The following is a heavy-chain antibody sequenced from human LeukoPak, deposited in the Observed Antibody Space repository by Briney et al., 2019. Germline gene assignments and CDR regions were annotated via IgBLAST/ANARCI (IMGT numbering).Heavy chain of an antibody. Sequence: PGGSLRLSCKGSGFTFTNACMSWVRLAPGKGLEWVGHIKSQTDGGTTDYAAPVKGRFTISRDESKNTLHLQLNSLKTEDTAVYYCTTGTWIQLWLADYWGQGTLVTVSS. J-gene: IGHJ4*02. CDR1: GFTFTNAC. D-gene: IGHD5-18*01. CDR2: IKSQTDGGTT. V-gene: IGHV3-15*01. CDR3: TTGTWIQLWLADY.